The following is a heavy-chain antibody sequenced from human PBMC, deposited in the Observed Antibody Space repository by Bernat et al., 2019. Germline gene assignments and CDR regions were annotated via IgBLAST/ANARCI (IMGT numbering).Heavy chain of an antibody. CDR3: ARGTTYYDFWSGTQGHWFDP. Sequence: QVQLQQWGAGLLKPSETLSLTCAVYGGSFSGYYWSWIRQPPGKGLAWIGEINHSGSTNYNPSLKSRVTISVDTSKNQFSLKLSSVTAADTAVYYCARGTTYYDFWSGTQGHWFDPWGQGTLVTVSS. V-gene: IGHV4-34*01. J-gene: IGHJ5*02. D-gene: IGHD3-3*01. CDR1: GGSFSGYY. CDR2: INHSGST.